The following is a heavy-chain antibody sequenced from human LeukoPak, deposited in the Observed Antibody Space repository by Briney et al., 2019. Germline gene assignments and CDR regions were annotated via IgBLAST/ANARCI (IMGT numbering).Heavy chain of an antibody. Sequence: PGGSLRLSCAASAFTFSSYGMNWVRQAPGKGLEWVSGISGSGDSTDYADSVKGRFTISRDNSKNMLYLQMNSLRGDDTAVYYCAKESGAAIGRGAFDHWGQGTLVSVSS. CDR1: AFTFSSYG. D-gene: IGHD2-2*01. CDR3: AKESGAAIGRGAFDH. J-gene: IGHJ4*02. CDR2: ISGSGDST. V-gene: IGHV3-23*01.